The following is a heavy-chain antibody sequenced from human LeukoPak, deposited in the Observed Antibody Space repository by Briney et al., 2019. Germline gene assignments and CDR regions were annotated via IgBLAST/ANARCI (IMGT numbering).Heavy chain of an antibody. D-gene: IGHD3-22*01. CDR3: ARHYANSGYYSYFDY. J-gene: IGHJ4*02. CDR2: IYHSGST. CDR1: GDSVSSGNW. V-gene: IGHV4-4*02. Sequence: SETLSLTCAVSGDSVSSGNWWSWVRQPPGKGLEWIGEIYHSGSTDYNPSLKSRITISVDTSKNQFSLKLNSVTAADTAVYYCARHYANSGYYSYFDYWGQGTLVTVSS.